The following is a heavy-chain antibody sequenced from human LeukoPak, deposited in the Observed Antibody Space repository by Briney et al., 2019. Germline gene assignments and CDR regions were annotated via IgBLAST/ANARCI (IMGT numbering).Heavy chain of an antibody. CDR3: ARDVDYGDYGEPYWYFDL. CDR1: GYTFTSNY. CDR2: IYPRDGST. V-gene: IGHV1-46*01. D-gene: IGHD4-17*01. J-gene: IGHJ2*01. Sequence: ASVKVSCKASGYTFTSNYIHWVRQAPGQGLEWMGMIYPRDGSTSYAQKFQGRVTVTRDTSTSTVHMELSGLRSEDTAVYYCARDVDYGDYGEPYWYFDLWGRGTLVTVSS.